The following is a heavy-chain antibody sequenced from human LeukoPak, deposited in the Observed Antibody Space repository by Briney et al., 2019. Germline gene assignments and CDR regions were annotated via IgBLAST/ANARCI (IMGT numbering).Heavy chain of an antibody. Sequence: SETLSLTCAVSGGSISSSNWWSWVRQPPGKGLEWIGEIYHSGSTNYNPSLKSRVTISVDKSKNQFSLKLSSVTAADTAVYFCARSADSSGYFREITLYYFDYWGQGTLVTVSS. J-gene: IGHJ4*02. CDR3: ARSADSSGYFREITLYYFDY. D-gene: IGHD3-22*01. CDR1: GGSISSSNW. V-gene: IGHV4-4*02. CDR2: IYHSGST.